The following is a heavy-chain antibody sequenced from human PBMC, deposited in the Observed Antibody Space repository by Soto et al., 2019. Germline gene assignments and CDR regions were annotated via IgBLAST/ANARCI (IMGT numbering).Heavy chain of an antibody. Sequence: GGSLRLSCTASGFTFSDYAMSWVRQAPGKGLEWVSAISGSGGSTYYADSVKGRFTISRDNSKNTLYLQMNSLRAEDTAVYYCAKVDTITMIVVVITCFDYWGQGT. D-gene: IGHD3-22*01. V-gene: IGHV3-23*01. CDR3: AKVDTITMIVVVITCFDY. CDR1: GFTFSDYA. J-gene: IGHJ4*02. CDR2: ISGSGGST.